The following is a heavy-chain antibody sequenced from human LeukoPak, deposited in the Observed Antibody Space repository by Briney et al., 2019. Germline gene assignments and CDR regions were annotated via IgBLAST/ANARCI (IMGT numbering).Heavy chain of an antibody. J-gene: IGHJ4*02. V-gene: IGHV2-70*04. CDR2: IDWDDDK. Sequence: SGPTLVNPTQPLTLTCTFSGFSLSTSGMRVSWIRQPPGKALEWLARIDWDDDKFYNTSLKTRLTISKDTSKNQVVLTMTNMDPVDTATYYCARTKQWLVDYWGQGTLVTVSS. CDR1: GFSLSTSGMR. CDR3: ARTKQWLVDY. D-gene: IGHD6-19*01.